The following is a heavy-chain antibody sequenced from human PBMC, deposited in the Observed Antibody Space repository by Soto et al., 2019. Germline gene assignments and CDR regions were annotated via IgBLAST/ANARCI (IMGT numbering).Heavy chain of an antibody. D-gene: IGHD3-3*01. CDR1: GYTFTGYY. Sequence: SVKVSCKASGYTFTGYYMQWVRQARGQRLEWIGWIVVGSGNTNYAQKFQERVTITRDMSTSTAYMELSSLRSEDTAVYYCAADSEEFYYDFWSGRDRAFDIWGQGTMVTVSS. V-gene: IGHV1-58*02. CDR2: IVVGSGNT. CDR3: AADSEEFYYDFWSGRDRAFDI. J-gene: IGHJ3*02.